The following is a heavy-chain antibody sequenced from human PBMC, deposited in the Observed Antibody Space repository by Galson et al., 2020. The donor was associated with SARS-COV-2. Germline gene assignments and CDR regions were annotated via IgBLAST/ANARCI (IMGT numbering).Heavy chain of an antibody. J-gene: IGHJ6*02. Sequence: SVKVSCKASGGTFSSYAISWVRQAPGQGLEWMGGIIPIFGTANYAQKFQGRVTITADESTSTAYMELSSLRSEDTAVYYCARYDYGYYETPGGDYYCGMDCWCQGTRDSV. CDR1: GGTFSSYA. V-gene: IGHV1-69*13. D-gene: IGHD4-17*01. CDR3: ARYDYGYYETPGGDYYCGMDC. CDR2: IIPIFGTA.